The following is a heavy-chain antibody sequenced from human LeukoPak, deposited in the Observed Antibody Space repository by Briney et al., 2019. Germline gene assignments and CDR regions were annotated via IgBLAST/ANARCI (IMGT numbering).Heavy chain of an antibody. CDR3: ARGNGYCSSTSCDITIDY. D-gene: IGHD2-2*02. CDR1: GGSIGSGGYS. Sequence: SSETLSLTCAVSGGSIGSGGYSWSWIRQPPGKGLEWIGYIYHSGSTYYNPSLKSRVTISVDRSKNQFSLKLSSVTAADTAVYYCARGNGYCSSTSCDITIDYWGQGTLVTVSS. V-gene: IGHV4-30-2*01. CDR2: IYHSGST. J-gene: IGHJ4*02.